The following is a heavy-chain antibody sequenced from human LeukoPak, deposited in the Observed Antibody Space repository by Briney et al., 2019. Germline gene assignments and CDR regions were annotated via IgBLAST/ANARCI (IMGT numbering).Heavy chain of an antibody. CDR1: GFSFSNYS. D-gene: IGHD3-22*01. V-gene: IGHV3-30*03. J-gene: IGHJ4*02. Sequence: GGSLRLSCAASGFSFSNYSMNWVRQAPGKGLEWVAVILYDGSTKYYADSVKGRFTISRDNSEKTVYLQMNSLRVEDTAVYYCARDPRGPTGNDNSGRDTFDYWGQGSLVTVSS. CDR2: ILYDGSTK. CDR3: ARDPRGPTGNDNSGRDTFDY.